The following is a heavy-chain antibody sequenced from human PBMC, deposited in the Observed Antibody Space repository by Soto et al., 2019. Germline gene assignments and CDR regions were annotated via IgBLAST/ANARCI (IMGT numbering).Heavy chain of an antibody. Sequence: SETLSPPCAVYGGYFRDYSGSWIRQSPGMGREWIGEINHSGSTNYNPSLKSRVTILVDTSKNHFSLKLSSVTAADTAVYYCAREEVSQWFTKGYYVMDVWGQGTTVTVSS. V-gene: IGHV4-34*01. CDR3: AREEVSQWFTKGYYVMDV. CDR1: GGYFRDYS. CDR2: INHSGST. D-gene: IGHD2-8*01. J-gene: IGHJ6*02.